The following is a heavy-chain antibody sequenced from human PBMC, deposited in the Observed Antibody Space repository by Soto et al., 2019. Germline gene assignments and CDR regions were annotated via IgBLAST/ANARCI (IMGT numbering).Heavy chain of an antibody. CDR2: IKPDGSEK. D-gene: IGHD4-17*01. CDR3: TTLDYGDYLVGFHLDY. Sequence: GGSLRLSCAASGFTFSSYWMVWVRQAPGKGLEWVANIKPDGSEKYYVDSVKGRFTISRDNSKNTLYLQMNSLRDEDTAVYYCTTLDYGDYLVGFHLDYWGQGTLVTVSS. J-gene: IGHJ4*02. V-gene: IGHV3-7*02. CDR1: GFTFSSYW.